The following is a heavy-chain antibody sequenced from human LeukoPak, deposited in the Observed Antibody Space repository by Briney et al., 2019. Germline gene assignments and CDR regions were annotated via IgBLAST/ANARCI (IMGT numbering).Heavy chain of an antibody. Sequence: GGSLRLSCAASGFTFSSYSMNWVRQAPGKGLEWVSSISSSSSYIYYADSVKGRFTISRDNAKNSLYLQMNSLRAKDTAVYYCARDLVAAYYYYYGMDVWGQGTTVTVSS. CDR1: GFTFSSYS. J-gene: IGHJ6*02. CDR3: ARDLVAAYYYYYGMDV. D-gene: IGHD2-15*01. CDR2: ISSSSSYI. V-gene: IGHV3-21*01.